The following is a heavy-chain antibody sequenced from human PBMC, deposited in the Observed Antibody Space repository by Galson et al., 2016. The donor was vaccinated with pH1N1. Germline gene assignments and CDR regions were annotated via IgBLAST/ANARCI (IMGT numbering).Heavy chain of an antibody. Sequence: SVKVSCKASGYTFTAYGINWMRQAPGQGLEWMGRISAINASPSYAQKFQGRVTMTSDPSTNTAYMELGSLRSGDTAVYYCARTAAAAYFDYWGQGTLITVSS. D-gene: IGHD6-13*01. CDR2: ISAINASP. J-gene: IGHJ4*02. V-gene: IGHV1-18*01. CDR3: ARTAAAAYFDY. CDR1: GYTFTAYG.